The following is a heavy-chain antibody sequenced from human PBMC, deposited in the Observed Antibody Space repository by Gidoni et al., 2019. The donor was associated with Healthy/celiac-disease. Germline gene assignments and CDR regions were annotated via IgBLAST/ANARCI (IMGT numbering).Heavy chain of an antibody. D-gene: IGHD3-16*01. CDR2: IIPIFGTA. CDR3: ARTPARIIYFDY. J-gene: IGHJ4*02. Sequence: QVQLVQSGAEVKKPGASVKGSCKASGGTFSSSAISWVRQAPGQGLEWMGGIIPIFGTANYARKFQGRVTITADTSTSTAYMELSSLGSEDTAVYYCARTPARIIYFDYWGQVTLVTVSS. V-gene: IGHV1-69*06. CDR1: GGTFSSSA.